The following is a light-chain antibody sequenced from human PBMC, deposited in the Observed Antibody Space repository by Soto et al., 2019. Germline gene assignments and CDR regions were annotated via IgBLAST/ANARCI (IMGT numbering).Light chain of an antibody. CDR3: QQYNSYSWT. V-gene: IGKV1-5*03. Sequence: DIQMTQSPSTLSASVGDRLTITCRASQSISSWLAWYQQKPGKAPKXXIYKASSLESGVPSRFSGSGSGTEFTLTISSLQPDDFATYYCQQYNSYSWTFGQGTKVDIK. CDR2: KAS. CDR1: QSISSW. J-gene: IGKJ1*01.